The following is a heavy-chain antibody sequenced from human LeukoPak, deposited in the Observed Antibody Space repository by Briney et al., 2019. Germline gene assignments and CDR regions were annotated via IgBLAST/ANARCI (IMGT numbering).Heavy chain of an antibody. CDR3: ARPPVAGNGAFDI. D-gene: IGHD6-19*01. V-gene: IGHV4-34*01. J-gene: IGHJ3*02. CDR2: INHSGST. Sequence: SETLSLTCAVYGGSLSGYYWSWIRQPPGKGLEWIGEINHSGSTNYNPSLKSRVTISVDTSKNQFSLKLSSVTAADTAVYYCARPPVAGNGAFDIWGQGTMVTVSS. CDR1: GGSLSGYY.